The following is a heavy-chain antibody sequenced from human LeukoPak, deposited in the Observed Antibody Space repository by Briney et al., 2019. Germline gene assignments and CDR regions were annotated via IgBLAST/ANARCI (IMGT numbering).Heavy chain of an antibody. D-gene: IGHD7-27*01. CDR1: GYSFTRYD. CDR3: ARGPPNWGYDY. CDR2: MSPNSGDT. V-gene: IGHV1-8*01. J-gene: IGHJ4*02. Sequence: ASVKVSCKASGYSFTRYDFDWVRQATGQRPEWMGWMSPNSGDTGYAQKFQDRATMTRNTSISTAYMELSSLRSDDTAVYYCARGPPNWGYDYWGPGTLVTVSS.